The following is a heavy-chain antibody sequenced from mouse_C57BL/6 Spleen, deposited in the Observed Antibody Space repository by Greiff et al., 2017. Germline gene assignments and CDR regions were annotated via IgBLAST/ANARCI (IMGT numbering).Heavy chain of an antibody. D-gene: IGHD1-1*01. CDR2: IYPGDGDT. CDR1: GYAFSSSW. J-gene: IGHJ2*01. Sequence: VQLQQSGPELVKPGASVKISCKASGYAFSSSWMNWVKQRPGKGLEWIGRIYPGDGDTNYNGKFKGKATLTADKSSSTAYMQLSSLTSEDSAVYFCARGGDGSSYDYWGQGTTLTVSS. V-gene: IGHV1-82*01. CDR3: ARGGDGSSYDY.